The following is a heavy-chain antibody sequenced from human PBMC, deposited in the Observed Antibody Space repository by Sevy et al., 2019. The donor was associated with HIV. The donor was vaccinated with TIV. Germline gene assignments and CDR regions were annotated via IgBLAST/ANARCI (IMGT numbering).Heavy chain of an antibody. J-gene: IGHJ6*02. CDR2: INPNSGGT. V-gene: IGHV1-2*06. D-gene: IGHD6-19*01. Sequence: ASVKASCKASGYTFTGYYMHWVRQAPGQGLEWMGRINPNSGGTNYAQKFQGRVTMTRDTSISTAYMELSRLRSDDTAVYYCARDGGAVAGHYYYYGMDVWGQGTTVTVSS. CDR1: GYTFTGYY. CDR3: ARDGGAVAGHYYYYGMDV.